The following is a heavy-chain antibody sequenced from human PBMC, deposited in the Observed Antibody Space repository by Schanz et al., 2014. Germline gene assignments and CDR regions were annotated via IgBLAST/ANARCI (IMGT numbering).Heavy chain of an antibody. V-gene: IGHV3-7*01. D-gene: IGHD2-2*01. CDR2: IKQDGSET. Sequence: EVQLVESGGGLVQPGGFLRLSCAASGFTFSSYWMSWVRQAPGKGLEWVANIKQDGSETYYVDSLKGRFTISSDNAKNSLYLQMNSLRAEDTAVYYCARIRYCSSTNRYGFDPWGQGTLVTVSS. CDR3: ARIRYCSSTNRYGFDP. CDR1: GFTFSSYW. J-gene: IGHJ5*02.